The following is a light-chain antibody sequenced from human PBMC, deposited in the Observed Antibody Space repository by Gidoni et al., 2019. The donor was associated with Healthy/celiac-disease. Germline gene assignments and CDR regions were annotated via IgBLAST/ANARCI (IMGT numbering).Light chain of an antibody. J-gene: IGKJ1*01. CDR3: HPYYNPPPP. CDR2: WAS. V-gene: IGKV4-1*01. CDR1: QSVLYRSKNKNY. Sequence: DNVMTQSPDSLAVSLGERATINCKSSQSVLYRSKNKNYLAWYQQKPGQPPKLLINWASTRESGVPDRFSGIGSQTDFTLTFCSLQADDVAVSSCHPYYNPPPPFGQETKVEIK.